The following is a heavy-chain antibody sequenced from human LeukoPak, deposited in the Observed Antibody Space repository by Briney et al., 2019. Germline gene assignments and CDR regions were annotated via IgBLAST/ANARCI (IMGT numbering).Heavy chain of an antibody. CDR2: INHSGST. J-gene: IGHJ4*02. CDR1: GGSFSGYY. V-gene: IGHV4-34*01. CDR3: ARLWNDEAPRPLDY. D-gene: IGHD1-1*01. Sequence: SETLSLTCAVYGGSFSGYYWSWIRQPPGKGLEWIGEINHSGSTNYNPSLKSRVTISVDTSKNQFSLKLISVTAADTAVYYCARLWNDEAPRPLDYWGQGTLVTVSS.